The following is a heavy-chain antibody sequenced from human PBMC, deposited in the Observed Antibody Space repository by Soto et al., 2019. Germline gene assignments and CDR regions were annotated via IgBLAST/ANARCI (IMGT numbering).Heavy chain of an antibody. Sequence: QVQLVESGGGLVKPGGSLRLSCAACGLTFTGYYMSWIRQAPGTGLEWISYISSSSSDTNYADSVKGRFTISRDNAKNSLYLQMNTLRPEDTAVYYCASETGHNCEYWGQGTLVTVSS. CDR1: GLTFTGYY. CDR2: ISSSSSDT. CDR3: ASETGHNCEY. J-gene: IGHJ4*02. D-gene: IGHD3-9*01. V-gene: IGHV3-11*05.